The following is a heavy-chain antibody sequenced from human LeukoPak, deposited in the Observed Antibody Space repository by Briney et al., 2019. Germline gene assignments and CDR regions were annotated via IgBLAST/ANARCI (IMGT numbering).Heavy chain of an antibody. J-gene: IGHJ4*02. CDR2: INPNSGGT. CDR3: AXXXXXXXXGKTGGDY. Sequence: ASVKVSCKASGYTFTGYYMHWVRQAPGQGLEWMGWINPNSGGTNYAQKFQGRVTMTRDTSISTAYMELSRLRSDDTAVYYCAXXXXXXXXGKTGGDYWGQGTLVTVSS. CDR1: GYTFTGYY. V-gene: IGHV1-2*02.